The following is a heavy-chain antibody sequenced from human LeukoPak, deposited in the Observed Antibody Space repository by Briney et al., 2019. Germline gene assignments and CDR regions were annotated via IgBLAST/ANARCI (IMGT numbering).Heavy chain of an antibody. D-gene: IGHD3-22*01. J-gene: IGHJ4*02. V-gene: IGHV4-39*01. CDR3: ARHSYDGSGYYGPFGY. CDR2: IYYGGSI. CDR1: GGSISSSSYY. Sequence: SETLSLTCTVSGGSISSSSYYWGWIRQPPGKGLEWIGSIYYGGSIYYNPSLKSRVTISVDTPKNQFSLKLSSVTAADTAVYYCARHSYDGSGYYGPFGYWGQGTLVTVSS.